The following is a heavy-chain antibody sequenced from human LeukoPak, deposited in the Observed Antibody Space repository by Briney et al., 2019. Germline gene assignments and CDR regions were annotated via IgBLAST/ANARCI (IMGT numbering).Heavy chain of an antibody. CDR2: IYSSGST. V-gene: IGHV4-4*07. CDR1: GGSINSYY. D-gene: IGHD4-23*01. CDR3: ARGGKATVVTM. J-gene: IGHJ4*02. Sequence: SETLSLTCTVSGGSINSYYWSWIRQPAGKGLEWIGRIYSSGSTNYNPSLKSRVSMSVDASKNQFSLKLTSVTAADTAVYYCARGGKATVVTMWGQGILVTVSS.